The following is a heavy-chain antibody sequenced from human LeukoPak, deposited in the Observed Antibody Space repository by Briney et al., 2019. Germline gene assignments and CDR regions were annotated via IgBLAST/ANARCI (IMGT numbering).Heavy chain of an antibody. Sequence: SETLSLTCAVSGYSISSGYYWGWIRQPPGKGLEWIGSIYHSGSTYYNPSLKSRVTISVDTSKNQFSLKLSSVTAADTAVYYCARDGPSYGYSGYDYWFDPWGQGTLVTVSS. CDR3: ARDGPSYGYSGYDYWFDP. CDR2: IYHSGST. D-gene: IGHD5-12*01. J-gene: IGHJ5*02. V-gene: IGHV4-38-2*02. CDR1: GYSISSGYY.